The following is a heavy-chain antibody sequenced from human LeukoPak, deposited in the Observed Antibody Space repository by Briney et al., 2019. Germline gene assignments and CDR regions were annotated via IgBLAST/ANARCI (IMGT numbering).Heavy chain of an antibody. J-gene: IGHJ4*02. D-gene: IGHD3-3*01. CDR3: ARGLAIFGVVIPTFFDS. V-gene: IGHV1-2*02. Sequence: ASVKVSCKASGYIFTGYYIHWVRQAPGQGLEWMGWINPNSGGTDYAQEFQGRVIMTRDTSITTAYMELNSLISDDTAAYYCARGLAIFGVVIPTFFDSWGQGTLVTVSS. CDR1: GYIFTGYY. CDR2: INPNSGGT.